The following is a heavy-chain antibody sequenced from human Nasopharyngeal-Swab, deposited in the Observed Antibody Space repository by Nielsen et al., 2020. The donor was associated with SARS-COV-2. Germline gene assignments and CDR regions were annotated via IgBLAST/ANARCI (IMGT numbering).Heavy chain of an antibody. J-gene: IGHJ6*02. CDR2: MNPNSGNT. D-gene: IGHD6-19*01. V-gene: IGHV1-8*01. Sequence: WVRQAPGQGLEWMGWMNPNSGNTGYARKFQGRVTMTRNTSISTAYMELSSLRSEDTAVYYCARGPYSSGFSYYYYGMDVWGQGTTVTVSS. CDR3: ARGPYSSGFSYYYYGMDV.